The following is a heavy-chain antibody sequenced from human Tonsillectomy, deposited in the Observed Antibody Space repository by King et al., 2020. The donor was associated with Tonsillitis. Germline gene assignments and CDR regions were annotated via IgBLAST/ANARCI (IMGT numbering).Heavy chain of an antibody. Sequence: VQLVESGGGLIQPGGSLRLSCAASGFTVSSDYMSWVRQAPGKGLEWVSVIYSGDSTYYADPVKGRFTISRDISKNTLYLQMNSLRAEETAVYYCASQQFAGFVYWGQGTLVTVSS. J-gene: IGHJ4*02. V-gene: IGHV3-53*01. CDR3: ASQQFAGFVY. D-gene: IGHD6-6*01. CDR1: GFTVSSDY. CDR2: IYSGDST.